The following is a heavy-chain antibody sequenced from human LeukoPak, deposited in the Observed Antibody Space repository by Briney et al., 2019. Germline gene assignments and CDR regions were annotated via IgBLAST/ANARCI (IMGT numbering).Heavy chain of an antibody. CDR2: INPNSGGT. CDR3: ARAPITVAGSALWY. CDR1: GYTFTGYY. Sequence: GASVKVSCKASGYTFTGYYMHWVRQAPGQGLEWMGWINPNSGGTNYAQKFQGRVTMTRDTSISTAYMELSRLRSDDTAVYYCARAPITVAGSALWYWGQGTLVTVSS. J-gene: IGHJ4*02. V-gene: IGHV1-2*02. D-gene: IGHD6-19*01.